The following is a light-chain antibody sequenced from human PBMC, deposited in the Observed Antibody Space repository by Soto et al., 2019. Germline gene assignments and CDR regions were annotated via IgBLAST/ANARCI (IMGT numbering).Light chain of an antibody. CDR1: QSISSW. J-gene: IGKJ1*01. Sequence: IPMTQSPSSLSASVGDRVTTTCRASQSISSWLAWYQQKPGKAPKLLIYDASSLESGVPSRFSGSGSGTEFTLTISSLQPDDFATYYCQQYNSYSGTFGQGTKVDI. CDR3: QQYNSYSGT. CDR2: DAS. V-gene: IGKV1-5*01.